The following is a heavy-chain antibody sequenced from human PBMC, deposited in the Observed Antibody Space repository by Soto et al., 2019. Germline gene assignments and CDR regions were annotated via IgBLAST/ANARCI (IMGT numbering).Heavy chain of an antibody. CDR1: GGSISSGGYY. J-gene: IGHJ5*02. D-gene: IGHD6-13*01. CDR3: AAGMTDNWFDP. CDR2: IYYSGST. Sequence: SETLSLTCTVSGGSISSGGYYWSWIRHHPGKGLEWIGYIYYSGSTYYNPSLKSRVTISVDTSKNQFSLKLSSVTAADTAVYYGAAGMTDNWFDPWGQGTLVTVSS. V-gene: IGHV4-31*03.